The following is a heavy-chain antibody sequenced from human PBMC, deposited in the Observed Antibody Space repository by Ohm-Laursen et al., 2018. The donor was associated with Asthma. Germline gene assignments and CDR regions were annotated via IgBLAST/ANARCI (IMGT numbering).Heavy chain of an antibody. CDR1: GGSISSGESY. V-gene: IGHV4-31*03. D-gene: IGHD3-22*01. CDR3: ARGTFYYESTGYYFFDH. J-gene: IGHJ4*02. CDR2: MHYSGLT. Sequence: TLSLTCIVSGGSISSGESYWTWIRQPPGKGLEWIAYMHYSGLTYSNPSLRSRVSISVDTSKNQFSLNLTPVTAADTAVYYCARGTFYYESTGYYFFDHWGQGALVTVSS.